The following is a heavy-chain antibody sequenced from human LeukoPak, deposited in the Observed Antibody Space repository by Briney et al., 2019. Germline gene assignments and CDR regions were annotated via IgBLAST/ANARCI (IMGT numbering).Heavy chain of an antibody. V-gene: IGHV3-23*01. CDR3: AKGRIQSYMAPEY. D-gene: IGHD4-11*01. Sequence: GGSLRLSCAASAFTFGSFGMSWVRQAPGKGLEWVSAISDTGGSTFYADSVKGRFTISRDNSKNTLYLQMNSLRAEDTAIYYCAKGRIQSYMAPEYWGQGTLVTVS. J-gene: IGHJ4*02. CDR1: AFTFGSFG. CDR2: ISDTGGST.